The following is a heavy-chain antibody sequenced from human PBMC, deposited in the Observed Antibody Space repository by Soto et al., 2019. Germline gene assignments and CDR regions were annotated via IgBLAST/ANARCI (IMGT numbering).Heavy chain of an antibody. CDR2: IYYSGST. CDR1: GGSISSGGYY. D-gene: IGHD3-22*01. Sequence: SETLSLTCTVSGGSISSGGYYWSWIRQHPGKGLEWIGYIYYSGSTYYNPSLKSRVTISVDTSKNQFSLKLSSVTAADTAVYYCARDRGPTAEYYDSSGYYYGGYYFDYWGQGTLVTVSS. CDR3: ARDRGPTAEYYDSSGYYYGGYYFDY. V-gene: IGHV4-31*03. J-gene: IGHJ4*02.